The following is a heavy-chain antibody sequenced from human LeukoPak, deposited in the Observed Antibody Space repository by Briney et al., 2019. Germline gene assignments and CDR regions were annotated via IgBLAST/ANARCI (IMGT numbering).Heavy chain of an antibody. D-gene: IGHD3-22*01. CDR2: INSSSTTI. J-gene: IGHJ4*02. CDR1: GFTVSSYS. CDR3: ARDKNDCSGYFYGY. Sequence: GGSLRVSCAAPGFTVSSYSVNWVRQAPGKGLEWVSYINSSSTTIYYAHSVKGRFTISRDNAKNSLYLYMYTLRAQHTVVYLSARDKNDCSGYFYGYCGQGSLVTVSS. V-gene: IGHV3-48*01.